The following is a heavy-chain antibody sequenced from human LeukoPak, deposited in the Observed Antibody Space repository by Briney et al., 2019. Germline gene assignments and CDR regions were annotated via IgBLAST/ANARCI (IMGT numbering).Heavy chain of an antibody. V-gene: IGHV1-2*02. J-gene: IGHJ5*02. CDR2: INPNSGGT. Sequence: ASVKVSCKASGYTFTGYYMHWVRQAPGQGLEWMGWINPNSGGTNYAQKFQGRVTMTRNTSISTAYMELSSLRSEDTAAYYCARDRKYQLLGFDPWGQGTLVTVSS. D-gene: IGHD2-2*01. CDR3: ARDRKYQLLGFDP. CDR1: GYTFTGYY.